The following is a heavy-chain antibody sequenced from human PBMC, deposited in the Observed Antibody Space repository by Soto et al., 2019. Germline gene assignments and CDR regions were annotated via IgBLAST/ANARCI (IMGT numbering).Heavy chain of an antibody. CDR1: GFTFSSYW. J-gene: IGHJ3*02. D-gene: IGHD3-16*01. V-gene: IGHV3-7*01. Sequence: GGSLRLSCAASGFTFSSYWMSWVRQAPGKGLEWVANIKQDGSEKYYVDSVKGRFTISRDNAKNSLYLQMNSLRAEDTAVYYWARDDRQLPRWGGVGGGDDAFDIWGQGTMVTVSS. CDR3: ARDDRQLPRWGGVGGGDDAFDI. CDR2: IKQDGSEK.